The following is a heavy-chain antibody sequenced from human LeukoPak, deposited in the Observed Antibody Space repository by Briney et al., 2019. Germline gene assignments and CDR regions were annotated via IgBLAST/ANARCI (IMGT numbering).Heavy chain of an antibody. CDR3: ATRVTADSYDASDI. CDR1: GFVFRGF. Sequence: GGSLRLSCAASGFVFRGFMTWVRQAPGKGLEWVASISSTSNHKYHADSVKGRFTISRDNDENSLYLQMNSLRAEDTALYYCATRVTADSYDASDIWGQGTMVTVSS. V-gene: IGHV3-21*06. CDR2: ISSTSNHK. J-gene: IGHJ3*02. D-gene: IGHD6-25*01.